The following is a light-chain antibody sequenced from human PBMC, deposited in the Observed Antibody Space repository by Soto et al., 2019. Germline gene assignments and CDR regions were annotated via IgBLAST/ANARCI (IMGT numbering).Light chain of an antibody. Sequence: EIVLTQSPGTLSLSPGERATLSCRASQSVSSTYLAWYQQKPGQAPKLLIYGASSRATGIPDRFSGSGSGTDFTLTISRLETEDFAVYYCQQYGHSPPITFGPGTKVDIK. V-gene: IGKV3-20*01. CDR2: GAS. CDR3: QQYGHSPPIT. J-gene: IGKJ3*01. CDR1: QSVSSTY.